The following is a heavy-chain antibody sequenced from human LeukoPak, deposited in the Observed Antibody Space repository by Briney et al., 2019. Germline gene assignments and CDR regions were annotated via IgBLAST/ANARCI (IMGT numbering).Heavy chain of an antibody. D-gene: IGHD1-1*01. J-gene: IGHJ4*02. CDR3: AWNDGEDY. Sequence: SVKVSCKASGGTFSSYAISWVRQAPGRGLEWMGRIIPILGIANYAQKFQGRVTITADKSTNTAYMELSSLRSEDTAVYYCAWNDGEDYWGQGTLVTVSS. CDR1: GGTFSSYA. CDR2: IIPILGIA. V-gene: IGHV1-69*04.